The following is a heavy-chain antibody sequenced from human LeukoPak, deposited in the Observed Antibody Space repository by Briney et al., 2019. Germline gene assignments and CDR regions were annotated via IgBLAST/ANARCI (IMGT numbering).Heavy chain of an antibody. CDR2: IYYSGST. V-gene: IGHV4-59*01. Sequence: KPSETLSLTCTVSGGSISGYYWSWIRQPPGKGLEWIGYIYYSGSTNYNPSLKSRVTISVDTSKNQFSLKLSSVTAADTAVYYCARGGAVTTLWYFDLWGRGTLVTVSS. D-gene: IGHD4-17*01. J-gene: IGHJ2*01. CDR1: GGSISGYY. CDR3: ARGGAVTTLWYFDL.